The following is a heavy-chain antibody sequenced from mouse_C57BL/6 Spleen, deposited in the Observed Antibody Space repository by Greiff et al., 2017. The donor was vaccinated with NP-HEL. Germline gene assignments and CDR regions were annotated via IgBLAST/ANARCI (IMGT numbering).Heavy chain of an antibody. CDR2: IDPSDSET. J-gene: IGHJ4*01. CDR3: ASSYYGSNYAMDY. V-gene: IGHV1-52*01. CDR1: GYTFTSYW. Sequence: QVQLQQPGAELVRPGSSVKLSCKASGYTFTSYWMHWVKQRPIQGLEWIGNIDPSDSETHYNQKFKDKATLTVDKSSSTAYMQLSSLTSEDSAVYYCASSYYGSNYAMDYWGQGTSVTVSS. D-gene: IGHD1-1*01.